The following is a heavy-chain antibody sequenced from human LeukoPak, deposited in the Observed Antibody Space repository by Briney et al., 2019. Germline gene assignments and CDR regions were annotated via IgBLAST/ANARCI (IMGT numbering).Heavy chain of an antibody. V-gene: IGHV1-46*01. J-gene: IGHJ6*02. Sequence: ASVKVSCKASGYTFPSYFMHWVRQAPGQGLEWTGIINPTGGSTTYAQKFQGRVTMTRDTSTSTVYMELSSLRSDDTAVYYCARGGSSPGYYGMDVWGQGTTVTVSS. CDR3: ARGGSSPGYYGMDV. D-gene: IGHD6-13*01. CDR1: GYTFPSYF. CDR2: INPTGGST.